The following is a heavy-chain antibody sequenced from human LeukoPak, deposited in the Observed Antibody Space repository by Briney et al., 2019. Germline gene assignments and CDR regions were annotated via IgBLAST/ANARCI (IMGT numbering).Heavy chain of an antibody. CDR2: IYPGDSDT. Sequence: GGSLQISCKGSGSHFTSYWIGWVRQLPGKGLEGMGIIYPGDSDTRHSPSFQGQVTISADKSISTAYLQWSSLKASDTAMYYCARHRGLSGYEGIDYWGQGTLVTVSS. CDR1: GSHFTSYW. CDR3: ARHRGLSGYEGIDY. V-gene: IGHV5-51*01. D-gene: IGHD5-12*01. J-gene: IGHJ4*02.